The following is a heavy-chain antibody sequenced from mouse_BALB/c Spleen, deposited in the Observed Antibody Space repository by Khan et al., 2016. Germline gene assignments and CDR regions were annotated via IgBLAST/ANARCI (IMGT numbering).Heavy chain of an antibody. CDR3: YYVSSYWYCDG. Sequence: EVQLQESGPSLVKPSQTLSLTCSVTGDSITSGYWNWSLRFSGNKLQYMGYISYCGSSYYNPSLKSRISIVRDTVKNQYYVQLNSVTTEDTATYYCYYVSSYWYCDGLGAGNTVTVSS. CDR1: GDSITSGY. V-gene: IGHV3-8*02. D-gene: IGHD1-1*01. J-gene: IGHJ1*01. CDR2: ISYCGSS.